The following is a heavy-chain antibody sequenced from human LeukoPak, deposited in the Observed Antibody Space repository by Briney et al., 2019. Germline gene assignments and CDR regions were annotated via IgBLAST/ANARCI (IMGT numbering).Heavy chain of an antibody. D-gene: IGHD3-3*01. J-gene: IGHJ6*03. CDR1: GFTFSNAW. V-gene: IGHV3-15*01. Sequence: GGSLRLSCAASGFTFSNAWMSWVRQAPGKGLEWVGRIKSKTDGGTTDYAAPVKGRFTISRDDSKNTLYLQMNSLKTEDTAVYYCTTAPNRTYYDFWSGPQDYYYYMDVWGKGTTVTVSS. CDR2: IKSKTDGGTT. CDR3: TTAPNRTYYDFWSGPQDYYYYMDV.